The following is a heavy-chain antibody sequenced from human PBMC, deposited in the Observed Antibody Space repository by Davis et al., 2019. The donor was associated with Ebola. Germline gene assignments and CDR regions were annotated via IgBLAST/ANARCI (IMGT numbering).Heavy chain of an antibody. V-gene: IGHV3-23*01. J-gene: IGHJ6*03. Sequence: PGGSLRLPCAASGFTFSSYAMSWVRQAPGKGLEWVSAISGSGGSTYYADSVKGRFTISRDNSKNTLYLQMNSLRAEDTAVYYCAKDSSAIWVNSGYGEDYYYYMDVWGKGTTVTVSS. CDR2: ISGSGGST. D-gene: IGHD5-12*01. CDR1: GFTFSSYA. CDR3: AKDSSAIWVNSGYGEDYYYYMDV.